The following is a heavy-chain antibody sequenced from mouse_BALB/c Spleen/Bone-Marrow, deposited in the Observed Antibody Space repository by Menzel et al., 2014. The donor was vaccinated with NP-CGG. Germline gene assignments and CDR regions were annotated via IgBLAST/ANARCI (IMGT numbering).Heavy chain of an antibody. V-gene: IGHV5-12-2*01. CDR1: GLTFSSYT. D-gene: IGHD1-1*01. CDR2: ISNGGGST. Sequence: EVKVVESGGGLVQPGGSLKLSCAASGLTFSSYTMSWVRQTPEKRLEWVAYISNGGGSTYYPDTVKGRFTISRDNAKNTLYLQMSSLKSEDTAMYYCARLITTYFDYWGQGTTLAVSS. CDR3: ARLITTYFDY. J-gene: IGHJ2*01.